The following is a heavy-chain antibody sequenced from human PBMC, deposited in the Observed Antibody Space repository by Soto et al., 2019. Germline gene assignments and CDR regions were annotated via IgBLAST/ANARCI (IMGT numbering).Heavy chain of an antibody. J-gene: IGHJ5*02. V-gene: IGHV1-69*13. CDR2: IMPIFGTP. Sequence: SSVKVSCKDSGGTFDSYVISWLRQAPGQGIEWMGGIMPIFGTPNYAQKFRGRVTISADESTSTAYLELSSLTSDDTAVYYCARDHSAGICYFDDPWGQGTLDTVSS. D-gene: IGHD1-26*01. CDR3: ARDHSAGICYFDDP. CDR1: GGTFDSYV.